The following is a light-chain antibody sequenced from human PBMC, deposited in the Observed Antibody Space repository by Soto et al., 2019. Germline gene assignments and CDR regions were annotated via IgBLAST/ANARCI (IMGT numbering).Light chain of an antibody. J-gene: IGLJ2*01. CDR3: SSYTSGSTYVV. V-gene: IGLV2-14*01. CDR1: SSDVGGYSY. Sequence: QSVLTQPASVSGSTGQSITISCTGTSSDVGGYSYVSWYQQYPGKAPKLIIYEVINRPSGVSNRFSGSKSGNTASLTISGLQADDEADYYCSSYTSGSTYVVFGGGTKVTVL. CDR2: EVI.